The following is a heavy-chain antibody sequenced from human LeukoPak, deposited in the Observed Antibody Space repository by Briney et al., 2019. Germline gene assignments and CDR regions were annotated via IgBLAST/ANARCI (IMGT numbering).Heavy chain of an antibody. V-gene: IGHV4-30-2*01. CDR3: ARGALDF. Sequence: SSETLSLICAVSGGSISSGIYSWNWIRQPPGKGLEWIGYIYHSGSTYYNPSLKSRVTLSLDRSKNHFSLNLSSVTAADAAVYYCARGALDFWGQGLLVTVSS. CDR2: IYHSGST. J-gene: IGHJ4*02. CDR1: GGSISSGIYS.